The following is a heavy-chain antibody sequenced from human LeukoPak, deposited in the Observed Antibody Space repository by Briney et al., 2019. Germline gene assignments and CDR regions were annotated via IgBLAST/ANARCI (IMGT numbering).Heavy chain of an antibody. D-gene: IGHD6-13*01. CDR3: AREQRIAENWFDP. Sequence: GGSLRLSCAVSGFTFSSYWMHWVRQAPGKGLVWVSRINSDGSSTSYADSVKGRFTISRDNAKNTLYLQMNSLRAEDTAVYYCAREQRIAENWFDPWGQGTLVTVSS. CDR2: INSDGSST. CDR1: GFTFSSYW. V-gene: IGHV3-74*01. J-gene: IGHJ5*02.